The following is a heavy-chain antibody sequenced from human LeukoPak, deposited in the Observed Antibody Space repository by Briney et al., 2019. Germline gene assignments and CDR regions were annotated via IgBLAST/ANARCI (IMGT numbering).Heavy chain of an antibody. V-gene: IGHV4-59*01. Sequence: SETLSLTCTVSGASINTYYWTWLRQPPGKGLEWLGYILYTGTTNYNPSLKGRVTISVDTSKNQVSLKVNSVSAADTAVYYCARDSGNAPDYFDYWGQGILVTVSS. CDR3: ARDSGNAPDYFDY. CDR2: ILYTGTT. J-gene: IGHJ4*02. CDR1: GASINTYY.